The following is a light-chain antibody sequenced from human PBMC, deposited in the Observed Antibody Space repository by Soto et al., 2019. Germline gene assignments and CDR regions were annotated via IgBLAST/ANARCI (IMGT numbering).Light chain of an antibody. V-gene: IGKV3D-20*02. Sequence: EIVLMQSPGTLSLSPGEGATLSCRASQSVNSNYLAWYQQKPGQAPTVLIFDTSRRATGVPDRFSGSGSGTDFTLTISRLEPEDFAVYYCQQRSNWPRTFGGGNKVDIK. CDR3: QQRSNWPRT. J-gene: IGKJ4*01. CDR2: DTS. CDR1: QSVNSNY.